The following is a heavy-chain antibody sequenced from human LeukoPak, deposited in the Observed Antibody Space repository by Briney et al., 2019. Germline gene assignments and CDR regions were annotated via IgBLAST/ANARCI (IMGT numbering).Heavy chain of an antibody. D-gene: IGHD3-22*01. V-gene: IGHV3-53*01. CDR2: IYSGGST. CDR1: GFTVSNNY. J-gene: IGHJ3*02. Sequence: GGSLRLSCAASGFTVSNNYMSWVRQAPGKGLEWVSVIYSGGSTYYADSVKGRFTISRDNSKNTLYLQMNSLRAEDTAVYYCARYSRHDYYDSSGYLWFAFDIWGQGTMVTVSS. CDR3: ARYSRHDYYDSSGYLWFAFDI.